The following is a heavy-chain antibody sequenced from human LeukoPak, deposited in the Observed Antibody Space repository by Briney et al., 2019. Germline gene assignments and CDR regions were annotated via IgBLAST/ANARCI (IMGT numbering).Heavy chain of an antibody. Sequence: GGSLRLSCAASGFTVSSNYMSWVRQAPGKGLEWVSVIYSGGSTYYADSVKGRFTISRDNSKNTLYLQMNSLRAEDTAVYYCASGSRGYSYGSLGYWGQGTLVTVSS. V-gene: IGHV3-66*01. D-gene: IGHD5-18*01. CDR2: IYSGGST. J-gene: IGHJ4*02. CDR1: GFTVSSNY. CDR3: ASGSRGYSYGSLGY.